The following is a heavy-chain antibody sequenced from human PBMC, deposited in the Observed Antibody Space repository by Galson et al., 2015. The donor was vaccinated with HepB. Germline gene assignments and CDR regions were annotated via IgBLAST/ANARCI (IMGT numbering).Heavy chain of an antibody. D-gene: IGHD3-3*01. Sequence: SLRLSCAASGFTFSNYAMHWVRQAAGKGLDLVGVISYDGSNKYYADSVKGRFTFSRDNSKNTVYLQMNSLRPEDTAMYYCARGAQFYDFWSGYHAGTLLQEHLWG. CDR2: ISYDGSNK. CDR1: GFTFSNYA. V-gene: IGHV3-30-3*01. CDR3: ARGAQFYDFWSGYHAGTLLQEHL. J-gene: IGHJ6*01.